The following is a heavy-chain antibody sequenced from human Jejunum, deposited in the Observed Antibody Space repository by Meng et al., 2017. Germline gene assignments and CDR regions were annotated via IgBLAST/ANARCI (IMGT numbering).Heavy chain of an antibody. J-gene: IGHJ4*02. CDR3: ARDQSGGGYDSPRYFDS. V-gene: IGHV4-4*07. Sequence: SETLSLTCTVSGGSISTSYWSWIRQPAGKGLEWIGRISSSGNTKYNPSLKSRVTMSVDTSKSQFSLKLNSVTAEETSVYYCARDQSGGGYDSPRYFDSCGQ. D-gene: IGHD5-12*01. CDR1: GGSISTSY. CDR2: ISSSGNT.